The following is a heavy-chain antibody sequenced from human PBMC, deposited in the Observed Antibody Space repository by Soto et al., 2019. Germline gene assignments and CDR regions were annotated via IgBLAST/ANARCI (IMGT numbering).Heavy chain of an antibody. J-gene: IGHJ4*02. Sequence: QVQLVQSGAEVKKPGASVKVSCKASGYTFTSYGISWVRQAPGQGLEWMGWISAYNGNTNYAQKLQGRVTMXXDXSXXTAYMELRSLRSDDTAVYYCARKPSIAAAGDHFDYWGQGTLVTVSS. V-gene: IGHV1-18*01. D-gene: IGHD6-13*01. CDR2: ISAYNGNT. CDR1: GYTFTSYG. CDR3: ARKPSIAAAGDHFDY.